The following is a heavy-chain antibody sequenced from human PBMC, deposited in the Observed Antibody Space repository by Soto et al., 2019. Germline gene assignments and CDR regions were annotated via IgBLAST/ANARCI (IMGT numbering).Heavy chain of an antibody. D-gene: IGHD6-13*01. CDR3: ASRWGSSWYWFDP. CDR1: CGSISSSHW. V-gene: IGHV4-4*02. J-gene: IGHJ5*02. Sequence: SDTLAITCAVSCGSISSSHWWSWVRQPPVKGLECIGEIYHSGSTNYNPSLKSRVTISVDKSKNPFSLKLSSVTAADTAVYYCASRWGSSWYWFDPWGQGTLVTVSS. CDR2: IYHSGST.